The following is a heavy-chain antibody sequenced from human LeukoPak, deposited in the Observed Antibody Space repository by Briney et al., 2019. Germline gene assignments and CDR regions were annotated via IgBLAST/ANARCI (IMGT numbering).Heavy chain of an antibody. CDR2: ISDSGGGT. D-gene: IGHD3-16*01. CDR3: SRGTYPYSSDN. Sequence: GGSLRLSCAASGFTFSSYAMTWVRQAPGQGQEWVSGISDSGGGTYYADSVKGRFTISRDNAKNILYLQMNSLRAEDTAVYYCSRGTYPYSSDNWGQGALVTVSS. V-gene: IGHV3-23*01. J-gene: IGHJ4*02. CDR1: GFTFSSYA.